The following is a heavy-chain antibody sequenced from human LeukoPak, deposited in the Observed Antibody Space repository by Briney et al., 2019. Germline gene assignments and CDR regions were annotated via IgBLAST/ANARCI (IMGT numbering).Heavy chain of an antibody. V-gene: IGHV3-33*01. CDR3: AREDYMITFGGVIAY. J-gene: IGHJ4*02. D-gene: IGHD3-16*02. Sequence: GGSLRLSCAASGFTFSSYGMHWVRQAPGKGLEWVAAIWYDGSNKYYADSVKGRFTISRDNSKNTLYLQMNSLRAEDTAVYYCAREDYMITFGGVIAYWGQGTLVTVSS. CDR2: IWYDGSNK. CDR1: GFTFSSYG.